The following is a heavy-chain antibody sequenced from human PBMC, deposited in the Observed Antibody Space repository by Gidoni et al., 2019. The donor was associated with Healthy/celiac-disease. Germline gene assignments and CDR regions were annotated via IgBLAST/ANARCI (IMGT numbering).Heavy chain of an antibody. D-gene: IGHD2-2*01. CDR2: ISSSSSYI. J-gene: IGHJ5*02. Sequence: EVQLVESGGGLVKPGGSLRLSCAASGFTFSSYSMNWVRQAPGKGLEWVSSISSSSSYIYYADSVKGRFTISRDNAKNSLYLQMNSLRAEDTAVYYCARAPAASPMGVPWGQGTLVTVSS. V-gene: IGHV3-21*01. CDR1: GFTFSSYS. CDR3: ARAPAASPMGVP.